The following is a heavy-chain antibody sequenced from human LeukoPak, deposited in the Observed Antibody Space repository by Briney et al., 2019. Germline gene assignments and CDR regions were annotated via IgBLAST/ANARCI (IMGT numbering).Heavy chain of an antibody. CDR1: GFTFSSYS. D-gene: IGHD7-27*01. J-gene: IGHJ4*02. CDR3: ARTGDFDY. V-gene: IGHV3-21*01. CDR2: ISSCSSYI. Sequence: GGSLRLSCAASGFTFSSYSMNWVRQAPGKGLEWVSSISSCSSYIYYADSVKGRFTISRDNAKNSLYLQMNSLRAEDTAVYYCARTGDFDYWGQGTLVTVSS.